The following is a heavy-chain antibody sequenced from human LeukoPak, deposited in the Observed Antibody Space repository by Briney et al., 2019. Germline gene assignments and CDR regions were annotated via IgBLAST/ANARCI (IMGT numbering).Heavy chain of an antibody. J-gene: IGHJ4*02. CDR2: IYYSGST. V-gene: IGHV4-39*07. CDR1: GGSISSSSYY. Sequence: SETLSLTCTVSGGSISSSSYYWGWIRQPPGKGLEWIGSIYYSGSTYYNPSLKSRVTISVDTSKNQFSLKLSSVTAADTAVYYCARGSDRRVTIFGDPEEGGYFDYWGQGTLVTVSS. CDR3: ARGSDRRVTIFGDPEEGGYFDY. D-gene: IGHD3-3*01.